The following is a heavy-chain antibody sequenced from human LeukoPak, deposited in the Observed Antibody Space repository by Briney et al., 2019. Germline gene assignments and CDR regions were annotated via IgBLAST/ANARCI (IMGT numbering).Heavy chain of an antibody. D-gene: IGHD3-9*01. CDR2: ISGSGGST. CDR1: GFTVSSNY. V-gene: IGHV3-23*01. CDR3: ARGSTYYDILTGYYAFDI. Sequence: GGSLRLSCAASGFTVSSNYMSWVRQAPGKGLEWVSAISGSGGSTYYADSVKGRFTISRDNSKNTLYLQMNSLRAEDTAVYYCARGSTYYDILTGYYAFDIWGQGTMVTVSS. J-gene: IGHJ3*02.